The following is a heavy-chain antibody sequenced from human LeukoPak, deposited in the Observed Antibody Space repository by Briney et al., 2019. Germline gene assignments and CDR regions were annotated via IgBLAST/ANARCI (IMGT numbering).Heavy chain of an antibody. J-gene: IGHJ3*02. CDR1: GGSISSGGYS. CDR3: ARSSMSTLI. Sequence: PSQTLSLTCAVSGGSISSGGYSWSWIRQPPGKGLEWIGYIYHSGSTYYNPSLKSRVTISVDRSKNQFSLKLSSVTAADTAVYYCARSSMSTLIWGQGTMVTVSS. CDR2: IYHSGST. D-gene: IGHD2/OR15-2a*01. V-gene: IGHV4-30-2*01.